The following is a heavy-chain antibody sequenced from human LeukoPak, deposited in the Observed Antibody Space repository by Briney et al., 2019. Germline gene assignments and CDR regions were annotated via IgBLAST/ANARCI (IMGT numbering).Heavy chain of an antibody. Sequence: GSSLRLSCTASGFTFSNYDIHWVRQAPGKGLEWMAVITSDGGNKDYADSVKGRFTISRDNSKNTLYLQLNSLRSEDTAVYFCARADDGKVGAIDYWGRGTRVIVSS. CDR1: GFTFSNYD. CDR2: ITSDGGNK. J-gene: IGHJ4*02. D-gene: IGHD3-16*01. CDR3: ARADDGKVGAIDY. V-gene: IGHV3-30-3*01.